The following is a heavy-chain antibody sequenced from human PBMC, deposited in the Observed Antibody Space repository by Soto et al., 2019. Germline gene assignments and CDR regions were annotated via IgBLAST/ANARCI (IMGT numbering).Heavy chain of an antibody. CDR1: GGSFSGYY. V-gene: IGHV4-34*01. D-gene: IGHD3-10*01. J-gene: IGHJ5*02. CDR3: ARGITMVRGPPENNNWFDP. CDR2: INHSGST. Sequence: LSETLSLTCAVYGGSFSGYYWSWIRQPPGKGLEWIGEINHSGSTNYNPSLKSRVTISVDTSKNQFSLKLSSVTAADTAVYYCARGITMVRGPPENNNWFDPWGQGTLVTVSS.